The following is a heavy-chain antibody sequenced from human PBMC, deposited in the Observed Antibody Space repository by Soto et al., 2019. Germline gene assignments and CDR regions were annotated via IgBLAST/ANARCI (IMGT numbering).Heavy chain of an antibody. J-gene: IGHJ4*02. CDR3: TRDSPYSGGYYVFDY. Sequence: GGSLRLSCTASGFTFGDYAMSWFRQAPGKGLEWVGFIRSNAYGGTTEYAESVKGRFTISRDDSKSIAYLQMNSLKTEDTAVYYCTRDSPYSGGYYVFDYWGQGTLVTVSS. CDR2: IRSNAYGGTT. V-gene: IGHV3-49*03. D-gene: IGHD1-26*01. CDR1: GFTFGDYA.